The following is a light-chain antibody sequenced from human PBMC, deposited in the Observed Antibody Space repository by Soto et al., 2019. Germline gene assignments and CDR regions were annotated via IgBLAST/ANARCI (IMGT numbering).Light chain of an antibody. Sequence: DIQMTQSPSSLSASVGDRVTITCLTSQSVSNYLNWYRQLPGKAPTLLIYSTSTLQSGVPSGFSGSGSGTNFTLTISNLQPEDFATYYCQQSFSVPPTFGQGTRLEIK. CDR3: QQSFSVPPT. J-gene: IGKJ5*01. CDR2: STS. V-gene: IGKV1-39*01. CDR1: QSVSNY.